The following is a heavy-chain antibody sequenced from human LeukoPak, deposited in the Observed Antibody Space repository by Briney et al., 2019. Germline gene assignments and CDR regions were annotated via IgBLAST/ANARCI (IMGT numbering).Heavy chain of an antibody. V-gene: IGHV3-48*04. D-gene: IGHD5/OR15-5a*01. CDR2: IYGSSSII. Sequence: GGSLRLSCAASGFTFSSYTLNWVRQAPGKGLEWVSYIYGSSSIIYYADSVKGRFTISRDNSKSSLFLQMNSLRTEDTALYYCARDRVYGGADYWGQGTLVTDSS. J-gene: IGHJ4*02. CDR1: GFTFSSYT. CDR3: ARDRVYGGADY.